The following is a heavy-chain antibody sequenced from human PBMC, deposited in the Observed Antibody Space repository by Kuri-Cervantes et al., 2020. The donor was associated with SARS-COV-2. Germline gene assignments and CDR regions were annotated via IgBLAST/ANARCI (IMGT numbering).Heavy chain of an antibody. CDR3: ARGQYQLLGISDY. CDR2: ISYDGSNK. D-gene: IGHD2-2*01. J-gene: IGHJ4*02. CDR1: GFTFSSYA. Sequence: GESLKIPCPASGFTFSSYAMHCVRQAPGKGLEWVAVISYDGSNKYYADSVKGRFTISRDNSKNTLYLQMTSLTAEDTAVYYCARGQYQLLGISDYWGQGTLVTVSS. V-gene: IGHV3-30-3*01.